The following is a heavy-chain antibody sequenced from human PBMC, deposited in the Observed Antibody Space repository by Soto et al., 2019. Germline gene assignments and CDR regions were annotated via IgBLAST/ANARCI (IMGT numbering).Heavy chain of an antibody. D-gene: IGHD2-15*01. CDR3: ARLLGYCSGGSCDTVDY. CDR2: INAGNGNT. CDR1: GYTFTSYA. J-gene: IGHJ4*02. Sequence: ASVKVSCKASGYTFTSYAMHWVRQAPGQRLEWMGWINAGNGNTKYSQKFQGRVTITRDTSASTAYMELSSLRSEDTAVYYCARLLGYCSGGSCDTVDYWGQGTLVTVSS. V-gene: IGHV1-3*01.